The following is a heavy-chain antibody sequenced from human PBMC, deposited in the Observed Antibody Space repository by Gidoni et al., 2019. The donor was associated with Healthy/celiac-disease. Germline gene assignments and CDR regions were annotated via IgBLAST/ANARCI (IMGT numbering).Heavy chain of an antibody. CDR1: GFTFSDYY. CDR2: ISSSGSTI. D-gene: IGHD3-16*02. CDR3: ARDRLGEEGYVWGSYRYTRDYAFDI. J-gene: IGHJ3*02. Sequence: QVQLVESGGGLVKPGGSLRLSRAASGFTFSDYYMSWIRQAPGKGLEWVSYISSSGSTIYYAASVKGRFTISRDNAKNSLYLQMNSLRAEDTAVYYCARDRLGEEGYVWGSYRYTRDYAFDIWGQGTMVTVSS. V-gene: IGHV3-11*01.